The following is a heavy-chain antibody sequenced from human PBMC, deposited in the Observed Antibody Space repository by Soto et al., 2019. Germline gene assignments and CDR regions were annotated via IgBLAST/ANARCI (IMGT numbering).Heavy chain of an antibody. J-gene: IGHJ4*02. Sequence: QVQLVESGGGVVQPGRSLRLSCAASGFTFSSYAMHWVRQAPGKGLEWVAVISYDGSNKYYADSVKGRFTISRDNSKNTLYLQMNSLRAEDTAVYYCARGVGDDLGYWGKGTLVTVSS. CDR1: GFTFSSYA. CDR3: ARGVGDDLGY. V-gene: IGHV3-30-3*01. D-gene: IGHD1-26*01. CDR2: ISYDGSNK.